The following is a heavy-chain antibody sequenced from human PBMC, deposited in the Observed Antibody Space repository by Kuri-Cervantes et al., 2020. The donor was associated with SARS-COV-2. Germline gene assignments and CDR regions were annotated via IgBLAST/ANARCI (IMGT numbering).Heavy chain of an antibody. D-gene: IGHD6-6*01. J-gene: IGHJ5*02. CDR1: GFTFSLYA. V-gene: IGHV3-64D*08. CDR3: VKGDSSSSELQGDH. Sequence: GESLKISCSASGFTFSLYAMHWVRQAPGKGLESVSAIVSNGEVAHYADSVKGRFILSRDNSKNTLYLKMRSLRPEDTAVYYCVKGDSSSSELQGDHWGQGTLVTVSS. CDR2: IVSNGEVA.